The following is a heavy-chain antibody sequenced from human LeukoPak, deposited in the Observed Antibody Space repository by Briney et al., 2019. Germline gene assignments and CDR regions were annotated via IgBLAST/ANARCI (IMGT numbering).Heavy chain of an antibody. CDR1: GFTFSRYG. J-gene: IGHJ4*02. Sequence: GGSLRLSCAASGFTFSRYGMHWVRQAPGKGLEWVAFIRYDGSDKYYADSVKGRFTISRDNSKNTLYLQMNSLRAEDTAVYYCARARIAARHIFDYWGQGTLVTVSS. D-gene: IGHD6-6*01. CDR3: ARARIAARHIFDY. CDR2: IRYDGSDK. V-gene: IGHV3-30*02.